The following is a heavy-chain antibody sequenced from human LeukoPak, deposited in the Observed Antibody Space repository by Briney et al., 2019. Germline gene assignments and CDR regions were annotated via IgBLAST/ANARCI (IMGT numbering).Heavy chain of an antibody. CDR2: INSDGSST. Sequence: AGGSLRLSCAASGFTFSSYWMHWVRQAPGKGLVWVSRINSDGSSTSYADSVKGRFTISRDNAKNTLYLQMNSLRAEDTAVYYCARDQGYCGGDCSNWFDPWGQGTLVTVSS. CDR1: GFTFSSYW. CDR3: ARDQGYCGGDCSNWFDP. J-gene: IGHJ5*02. D-gene: IGHD2-21*02. V-gene: IGHV3-74*01.